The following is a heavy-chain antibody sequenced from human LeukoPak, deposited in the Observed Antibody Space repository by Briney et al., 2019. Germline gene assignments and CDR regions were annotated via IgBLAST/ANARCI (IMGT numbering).Heavy chain of an antibody. CDR2: ISAYNGNT. CDR3: ARDRDLGLSFDY. Sequence: ASVKVSCKASGYTFTSYGISWVRQAPGQGLKWMGWISAYNGNTNYAQKLQGRVTMTTDTSTSTAYMELRSLRSDDTAVYYCARDRDLGLSFDYWGQGTLVTVSS. J-gene: IGHJ4*02. D-gene: IGHD3-10*01. V-gene: IGHV1-18*01. CDR1: GYTFTSYG.